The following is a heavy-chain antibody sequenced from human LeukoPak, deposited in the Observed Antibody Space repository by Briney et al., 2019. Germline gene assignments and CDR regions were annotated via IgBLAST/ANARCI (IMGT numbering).Heavy chain of an antibody. Sequence: GASVKVSCKASGYTFTSYGISWVRQAPGQGLEWMGWISAYNGNTNYAQKLQGRVTMTTDTSTSTAYMELRSLRSDDTAVYYCARDRYCSSTSCYIAYYYYYYMDVWGKGTTVTVSS. D-gene: IGHD2-2*02. CDR3: ARDRYCSSTSCYIAYYYYYYMDV. V-gene: IGHV1-18*01. CDR2: ISAYNGNT. CDR1: GYTFTSYG. J-gene: IGHJ6*03.